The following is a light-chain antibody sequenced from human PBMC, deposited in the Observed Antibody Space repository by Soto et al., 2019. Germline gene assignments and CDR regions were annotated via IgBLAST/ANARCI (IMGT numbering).Light chain of an antibody. V-gene: IGKV3-20*01. CDR1: QSVSSPY. CDR3: HHYGSSPRT. J-gene: IGKJ1*01. CDR2: GAS. Sequence: EIVLTQSPGTLSLSPGERATLSCRASQSVSSPYLAWYQQKPGQAPRLLIYGASSRATGIPDRFSGSGSGTDFTLTNSRLEPEDFAVYFCHHYGSSPRTFGHGTKVEIK.